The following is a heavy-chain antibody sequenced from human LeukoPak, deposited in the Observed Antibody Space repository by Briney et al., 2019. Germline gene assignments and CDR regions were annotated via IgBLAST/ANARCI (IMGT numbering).Heavy chain of an antibody. CDR3: ATWSNAGEFDY. CDR2: INEDGSDK. V-gene: IGHV3-7*05. CDR1: GFTFSSSW. J-gene: IGHJ4*02. Sequence: GGSLRLSCAASGFTFSSSWMTWVRQAPGKGLEWVAHINEDGSDKYYVDSVTGRFSISRDNTKNSLYLQMSSLRAEDTAVYYCATWSNAGEFDYWGQGTLVSVSS. D-gene: IGHD3-10*01.